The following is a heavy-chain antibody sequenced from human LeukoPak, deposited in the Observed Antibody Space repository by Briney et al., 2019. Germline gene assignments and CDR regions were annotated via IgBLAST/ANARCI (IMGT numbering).Heavy chain of an antibody. Sequence: PGGSLRLSCAASGSTFSNYGMHWVRQAPGKGLEWVSFIRYDGSNKYYADSVKGRFTISRDNSKNTLYLQMNSLRAEDTAVYYCAKDASGSGSYYNERAYHCDYWGQGTLVTVSS. CDR2: IRYDGSNK. CDR1: GSTFSNYG. CDR3: AKDASGSGSYYNERAYHCDY. J-gene: IGHJ4*02. V-gene: IGHV3-30*02. D-gene: IGHD3-10*01.